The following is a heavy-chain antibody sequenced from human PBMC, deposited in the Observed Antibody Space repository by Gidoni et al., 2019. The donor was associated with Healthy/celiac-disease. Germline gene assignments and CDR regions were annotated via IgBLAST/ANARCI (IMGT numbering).Heavy chain of an antibody. V-gene: IGHV3-23*01. CDR3: AKLVHPRLGSYYEDY. CDR1: GFTFRSYA. Sequence: EVQLLESGGGLVQPGGSLRLSCAASGFTFRSYAMSWVRQAPGKGLEWVSASSGSGGSTYYADSVKGRFTISRDNSKNTLYLQMNSLRAEDTAVYYCAKLVHPRLGSYYEDYWGQGTLVTVSS. CDR2: SSGSGGST. D-gene: IGHD1-26*01. J-gene: IGHJ4*02.